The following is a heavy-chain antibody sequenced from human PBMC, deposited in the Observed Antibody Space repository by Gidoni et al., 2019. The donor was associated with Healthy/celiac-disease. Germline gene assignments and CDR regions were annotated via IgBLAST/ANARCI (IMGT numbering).Heavy chain of an antibody. V-gene: IGHV3-30*18. CDR2: ISYDGSNK. J-gene: IGHJ4*02. CDR3: AKGKSRNSYYFDY. CDR1: GFTFSSYG. D-gene: IGHD1-7*01. Sequence: QVQLLESGGGVVQPGRSLRLSCAASGFTFSSYGMHGVRQAPGKGLEWVAVISYDGSNKYYADSVKGRFTISRDNSKNTLYLQMNSLRAEDTAVYYCAKGKSRNSYYFDYWGQGTLVTVSS.